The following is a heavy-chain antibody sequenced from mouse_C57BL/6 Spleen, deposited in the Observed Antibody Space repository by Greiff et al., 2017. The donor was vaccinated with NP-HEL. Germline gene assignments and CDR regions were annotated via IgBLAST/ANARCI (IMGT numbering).Heavy chain of an antibody. V-gene: IGHV1-52*01. Sequence: QVQLKQPGAELVRPGSSVKLSCKASGYTFTSYWMHWVKQRPIQGLEWIGNIDPSDSETHYNQKFKDKATLTVDKSSSTAYMQLSSLTSEDSAVYYCARAPGNYVFDYWGQGTTLTVSS. J-gene: IGHJ2*01. CDR3: ARAPGNYVFDY. CDR1: GYTFTSYW. D-gene: IGHD2-1*01. CDR2: IDPSDSET.